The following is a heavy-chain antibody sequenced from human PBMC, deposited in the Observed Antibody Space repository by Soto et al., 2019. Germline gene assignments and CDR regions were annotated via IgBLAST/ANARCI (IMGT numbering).Heavy chain of an antibody. CDR2: INPSGGST. V-gene: IGHV1-46*01. Sequence: GASVKVSCKASGYTFTSYYMHWVRQAPGQGLEWMGIINPSGGSTSYAQKFQGRVTMTRDTSTSTVYMELSSLRSEDTAVYYCARAAYDILTGYYGHNWFDPWGQGTLVTVSS. J-gene: IGHJ5*02. D-gene: IGHD3-9*01. CDR1: GYTFTSYY. CDR3: ARAAYDILTGYYGHNWFDP.